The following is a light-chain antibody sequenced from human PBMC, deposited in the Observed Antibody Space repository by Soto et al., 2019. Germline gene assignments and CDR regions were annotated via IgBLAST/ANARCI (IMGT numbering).Light chain of an antibody. CDR3: QHYNNWPPWT. CDR1: QSVSSN. CDR2: GAS. V-gene: IGKV3-15*01. J-gene: IGKJ1*01. Sequence: EKVVVPSPATAAVSSGERPSLSCGASQSVSSNLAWYQQKPGQAPRLPIYGASIRATGIPARFSGSGSGTEFTLTISTLQSEDFAIYYCQHYNNWPPWTFGQGTKVDIK.